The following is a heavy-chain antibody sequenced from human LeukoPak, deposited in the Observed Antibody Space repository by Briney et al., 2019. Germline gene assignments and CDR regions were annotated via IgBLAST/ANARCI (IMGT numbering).Heavy chain of an antibody. CDR1: GYTFTSYA. CDR3: ARVFRRDGYNLRF. Sequence: ASVKVSCKASGYTFTSYAMNWVRQAPGQGLEWMGWINTNTGNPTYAQGFAGRFVFSLDTPVSTAYLQISSLKAEDTAVYYCARVFRRDGYNLRFWGQGTLVTVSS. V-gene: IGHV7-4-1*02. D-gene: IGHD5-24*01. J-gene: IGHJ4*02. CDR2: INTNTGNP.